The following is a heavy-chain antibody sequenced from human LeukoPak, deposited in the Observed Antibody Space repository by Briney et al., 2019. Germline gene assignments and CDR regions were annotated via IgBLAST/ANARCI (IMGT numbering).Heavy chain of an antibody. V-gene: IGHV4-4*02. CDR1: GASISSSNW. CDR2: IYHSGNT. Sequence: SETLSLTCAVSGASISSSNWWSWVRQPPGKGLEWIGEIYHSGNTNYNPSLKSRVTISLDPSKDKNQFSLNLTSVTAADTAVYYCARSNDDGDPLRDWGQGALVTVSS. J-gene: IGHJ4*02. D-gene: IGHD4-17*01. CDR3: ARSNDDGDPLRD.